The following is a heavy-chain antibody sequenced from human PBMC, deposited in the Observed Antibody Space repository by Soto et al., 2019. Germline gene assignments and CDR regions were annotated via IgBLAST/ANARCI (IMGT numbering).Heavy chain of an antibody. V-gene: IGHV1-18*01. CDR3: ARSIAAAVDFDY. D-gene: IGHD6-13*01. Sequence: ASVKVSCKASGYTFTSYGISWVRQAPGQGLEWMGWISAYNGNTNYAQKLQGRITMTTDTSTSTAYMELRSLRSDDTAVYYCARSIAAAVDFDYWGQGTLVTVSS. J-gene: IGHJ4*02. CDR2: ISAYNGNT. CDR1: GYTFTSYG.